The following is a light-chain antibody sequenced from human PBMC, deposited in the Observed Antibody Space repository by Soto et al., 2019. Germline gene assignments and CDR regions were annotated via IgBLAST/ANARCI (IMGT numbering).Light chain of an antibody. V-gene: IGKV3-20*01. CDR2: GAS. J-gene: IGKJ1*01. CDR3: HQYGSSRA. CDR1: QSVTSSY. Sequence: EIVLTQSPVTVSLSPGERATLSCRASQSVTSSYLAWYQQKPGQAPRLLIYGASSRATGIPDRFSGSGSGTDFTLIISRLEPEDFAVYYCHQYGSSRAFGQGTKVDIK.